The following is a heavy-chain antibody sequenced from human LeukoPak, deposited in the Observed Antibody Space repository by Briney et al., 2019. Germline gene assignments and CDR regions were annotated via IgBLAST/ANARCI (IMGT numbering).Heavy chain of an antibody. CDR2: IYYSGST. CDR1: GGSINSYY. D-gene: IGHD2-21*02. V-gene: IGHV4-59*12. CDR3: ASLVGDYYFDY. J-gene: IGHJ4*02. Sequence: SETLSLTCTVSGGSINSYYWSWIRQPPGKGLEWIRYIYYSGSTYYNPSLKSRVTISVDTSKNQFSLKLSSVTAADTAVYYCASLVGDYYFDYWGQGTLVTVSS.